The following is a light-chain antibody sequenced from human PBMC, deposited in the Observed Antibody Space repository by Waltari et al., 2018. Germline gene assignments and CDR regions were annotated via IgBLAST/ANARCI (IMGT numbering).Light chain of an antibody. CDR1: QSVSSTD. V-gene: IGKV3-20*01. Sequence: EIVLTQSPGTLPLSPGERATLSCRASQSVSSTDLAWYQQKPGQAPRLLIYGASSRATGIPDRISGSGSGTDFTLTISRLEPEDFAVYYCQQYGTSPITFGQGTRLEIK. J-gene: IGKJ5*01. CDR2: GAS. CDR3: QQYGTSPIT.